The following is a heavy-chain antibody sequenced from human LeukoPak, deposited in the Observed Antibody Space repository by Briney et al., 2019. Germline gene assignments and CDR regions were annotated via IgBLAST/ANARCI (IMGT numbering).Heavy chain of an antibody. J-gene: IGHJ3*02. V-gene: IGHV1-69*05. D-gene: IGHD4-11*01. Sequence: SVKVSCKASGGTFSSYAISWVRQAPGQGLEWMGGIIPIFGTANYAQKFQGRVTITTDESTSTAYMELRSLRSEDTAVYYCAREGSTTDAFDIWGQGTMVTVSS. CDR1: GGTFSSYA. CDR3: AREGSTTDAFDI. CDR2: IIPIFGTA.